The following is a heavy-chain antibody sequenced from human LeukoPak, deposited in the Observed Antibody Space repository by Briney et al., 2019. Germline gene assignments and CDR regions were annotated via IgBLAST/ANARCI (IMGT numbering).Heavy chain of an antibody. CDR1: GFTFSNYP. Sequence: GGSLRLSCEASGFTFSNYPMSWVRQAPGRGLEWVSVISENGDVTHYADAMKGRFTISRDNAKNTLNLQMNSLRAEDTAIYYCARDSSHYLGSSDYWGQGTLVTVSS. J-gene: IGHJ4*02. CDR3: ARDSSHYLGSSDY. V-gene: IGHV3-23*01. D-gene: IGHD6-6*01. CDR2: ISENGDVT.